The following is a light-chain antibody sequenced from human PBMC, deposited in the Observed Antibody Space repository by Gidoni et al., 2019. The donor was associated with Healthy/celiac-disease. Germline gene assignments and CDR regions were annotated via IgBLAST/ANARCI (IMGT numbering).Light chain of an antibody. Sequence: IQMTQSPSSLSASGGDRVTITCRARQSISSYLNWYQQKPGKAPKLLIYAASSLQSGVPSRFSGSGSGTDFTLTISSLQPEDFATYYCQQSYSTPSTFGQGTRLEIK. CDR3: QQSYSTPST. CDR2: AAS. J-gene: IGKJ5*01. CDR1: QSISSY. V-gene: IGKV1-39*01.